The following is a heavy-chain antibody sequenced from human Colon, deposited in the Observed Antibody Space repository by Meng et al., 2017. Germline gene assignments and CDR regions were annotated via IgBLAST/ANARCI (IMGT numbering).Heavy chain of an antibody. Sequence: GGSLRLSCAASGFTFSGSALHWVRQASGKGLEWVGRIRSKANSYATAYAASVKARFTFSRDDSKNTAYLKMTSLQTEDTAVYYCTRPKYGDYTDAFDIWGRETMVTVSS. D-gene: IGHD4-17*01. V-gene: IGHV3-73*01. CDR2: IRSKANSYAT. J-gene: IGHJ3*02. CDR3: TRPKYGDYTDAFDI. CDR1: GFTFSGSA.